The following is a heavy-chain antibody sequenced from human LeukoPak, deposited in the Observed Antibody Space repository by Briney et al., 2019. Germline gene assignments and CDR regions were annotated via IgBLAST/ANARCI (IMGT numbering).Heavy chain of an antibody. CDR2: IYSGGRT. D-gene: IGHD3-22*01. CDR3: ARESNSGYYLSY. V-gene: IGHV3-66*01. CDR1: GFTVSTNY. Sequence: GGSLRLSCAASGFTVSTNYMSWVRQAPGKGLEWVSVIYSGGRTYYADSVKGRFTISRGNSKNTLYLQMNSLRAEDTAVYYCARESNSGYYLSYWGQGTLVTVSS. J-gene: IGHJ4*02.